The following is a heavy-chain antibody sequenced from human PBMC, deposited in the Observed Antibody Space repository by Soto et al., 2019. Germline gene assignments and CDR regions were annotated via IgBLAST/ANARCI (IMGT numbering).Heavy chain of an antibody. CDR2: ISAYNGHT. J-gene: IGHJ5*02. CDR3: ARVGYYYGSGSYVFDP. V-gene: IGHV1-18*04. CDR1: GYTFTSHS. Sequence: QVQLVQSGAEVKKPGASVKVSCKASGYTFTSHSIIWVRRAPGEGLEWVGWISAYNGHTNSAENFQGRVTMTTDASTNTAYMELRSLRSDDTAVYYCARVGYYYGSGSYVFDPWGQGTLVTVSS. D-gene: IGHD3-10*01.